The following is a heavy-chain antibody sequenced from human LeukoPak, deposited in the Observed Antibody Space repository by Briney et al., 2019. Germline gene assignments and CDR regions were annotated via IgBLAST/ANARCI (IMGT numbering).Heavy chain of an antibody. V-gene: IGHV1-46*01. Sequence: GASVKVSCKASGYTFTSYYMHWVRQAPGQGLEWMGIINPSGGSTSYAQKFQGRVTMTRDTSTSTVYMELSSLRSEDTAVYYCARATMVRGADDAFDFWGQGTMVTVSS. D-gene: IGHD3-10*01. CDR1: GYTFTSYY. J-gene: IGHJ3*01. CDR3: ARATMVRGADDAFDF. CDR2: INPSGGST.